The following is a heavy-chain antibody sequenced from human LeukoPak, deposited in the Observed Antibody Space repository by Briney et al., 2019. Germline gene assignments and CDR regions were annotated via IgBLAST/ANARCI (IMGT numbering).Heavy chain of an antibody. J-gene: IGHJ4*02. V-gene: IGHV4-59*01. CDR1: GGSISGYY. CDR2: IYSSGST. Sequence: SETLSLTCTVSGGSISGYYWSWIRQPPGKGLEWIGCIYSSGSTNYNPSLKSRVTISVDTSKNQFSLTLSSVAAADTAVYYCSRGGYYSGSWGQGTLVTVSS. D-gene: IGHD3-22*01. CDR3: SRGGYYSGS.